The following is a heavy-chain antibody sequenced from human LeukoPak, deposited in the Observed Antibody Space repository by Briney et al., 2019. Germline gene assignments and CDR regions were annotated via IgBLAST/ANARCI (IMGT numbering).Heavy chain of an antibody. Sequence: GGSLRLSCAASGFTFSDYWMHWVRQSPGKGLTWVSRIYIDGSGTTYADSVKGRFTISRDNAKNTLYLHMSNLRTDDTAVYYCARRLGGDGYYFDYWGQGTLVTVSS. CDR1: GFTFSDYW. J-gene: IGHJ4*02. CDR3: ARRLGGDGYYFDY. V-gene: IGHV3-74*01. D-gene: IGHD2-21*02. CDR2: IYIDGSGT.